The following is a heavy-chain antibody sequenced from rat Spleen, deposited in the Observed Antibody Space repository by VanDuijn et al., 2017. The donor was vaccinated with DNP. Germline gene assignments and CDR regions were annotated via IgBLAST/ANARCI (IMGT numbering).Heavy chain of an antibody. V-gene: IGHV5-25*01. D-gene: IGHD1-10*01. CDR3: ASLITTRGY. Sequence: EVQLVESGGGLVQPGRSLKLSCAASGFTFTNYYMAWVRQAPTKGLEWVASISTGGGNTYYRDSVKGRFTISRDNAKSTLYLQLDSLRSEDTATYYCASLITTRGYWGQGVMVTVSS. CDR1: GFTFTNYY. J-gene: IGHJ2*01. CDR2: ISTGGGNT.